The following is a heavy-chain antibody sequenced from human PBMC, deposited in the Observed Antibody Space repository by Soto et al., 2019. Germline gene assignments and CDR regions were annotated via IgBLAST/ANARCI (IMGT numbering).Heavy chain of an antibody. CDR3: ARHVAVAGTLDFYYYYYGMDV. V-gene: IGHV5-51*01. Sequence: GESLKISCKGSGYSFTSYWIGWVRQMPGKGLEWMGIIYPGDSDTRYSPSFQGQVTISADKSISTAYLQWSSLKASDTAMYYCARHVAVAGTLDFYYYYYGMDVWGQGTTVTVSS. CDR2: IYPGDSDT. CDR1: GYSFTSYW. D-gene: IGHD6-19*01. J-gene: IGHJ6*02.